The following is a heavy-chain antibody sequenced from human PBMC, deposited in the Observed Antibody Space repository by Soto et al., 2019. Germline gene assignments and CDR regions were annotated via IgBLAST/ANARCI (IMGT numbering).Heavy chain of an antibody. CDR2: IYYTGST. CDR3: ARGFYAFWSGYYTPKYFDY. V-gene: IGHV4-59*01. Sequence: SETLSLTCTVSGGSITSDYWSWIRQPPGKGLEWIGYIYYTGSTNYNPSLESRVTISVDTSNNQFSLKLSSVTAADTAVYYCARGFYAFWSGYYTPKYFDYWGQGTLVTVSS. J-gene: IGHJ4*02. CDR1: GGSITSDY. D-gene: IGHD3-3*01.